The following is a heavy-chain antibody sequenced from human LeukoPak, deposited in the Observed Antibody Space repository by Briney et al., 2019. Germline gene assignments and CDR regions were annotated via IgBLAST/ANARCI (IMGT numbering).Heavy chain of an antibody. Sequence: SETLSLTCAVYGGSFSGYYWSWIRQPPGKGLEWIGEINHSGSTNYNPSLKSRVTISVDTSKNQFSLKLSSVTAADTAVYYCASALYYDSSGAVRDDAFDIWGQGTMVTVSS. CDR2: INHSGST. J-gene: IGHJ3*02. CDR1: GGSFSGYY. V-gene: IGHV4-34*01. CDR3: ASALYYDSSGAVRDDAFDI. D-gene: IGHD3-22*01.